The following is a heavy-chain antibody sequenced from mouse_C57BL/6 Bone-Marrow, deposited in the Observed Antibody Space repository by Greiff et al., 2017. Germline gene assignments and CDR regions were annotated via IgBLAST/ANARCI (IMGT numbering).Heavy chain of an antibody. Sequence: EVMLVESGGGLVKPGGSLKLSCAASGFTFSSYAMSWVRQTPEKRLEWVATISDGGSYTYYPDNVKGRFTISRDNAKNNLYLQMSHLKSEDTAMYYSARDAGAGGNYEAMDYCGQGASGTVSS. D-gene: IGHD1-1*02. CDR2: ISDGGSYT. CDR3: ARDAGAGGNYEAMDY. V-gene: IGHV5-4*01. CDR1: GFTFSSYA. J-gene: IGHJ4*01.